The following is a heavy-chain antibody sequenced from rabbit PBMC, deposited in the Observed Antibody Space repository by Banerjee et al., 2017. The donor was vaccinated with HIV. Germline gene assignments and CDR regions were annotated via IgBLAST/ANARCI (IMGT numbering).Heavy chain of an antibody. Sequence: QEQLEESGGDLVKPGASLTLTCKASGFDFSSYYYMCWVRQAPGKGLEWIAYIYPDYGSTDYANWVNGRFTISLDNAQNTVYLQMTSLTAADTATYFCARDLAGVIGWNFGLRGPGTLVTVS. CDR2: IYPDYGST. V-gene: IGHV1S43*01. CDR3: ARDLAGVIGWNFGL. J-gene: IGHJ4*01. CDR1: GFDFSSYYY. D-gene: IGHD4-1*01.